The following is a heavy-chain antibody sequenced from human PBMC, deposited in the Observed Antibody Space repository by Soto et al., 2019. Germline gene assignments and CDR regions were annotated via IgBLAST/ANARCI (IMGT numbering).Heavy chain of an antibody. CDR3: DRDRSNSADYFVD. CDR1: GVSINSDDYY. D-gene: IGHD6-6*01. CDR2: IYHIGRT. V-gene: IGHV4-30-4*01. J-gene: IGHJ4*02. Sequence: QVQLHESGPGLVKPSQTLSLICAVSGVSINSDDYYWTWIRQPPGEGLEWIGYIYHIGRTLYNPCLLSRVTISIDTSTNQFSLNLDSVSAADTAVDYCDRDRSNSADYFVDWCKGTLVTVSS.